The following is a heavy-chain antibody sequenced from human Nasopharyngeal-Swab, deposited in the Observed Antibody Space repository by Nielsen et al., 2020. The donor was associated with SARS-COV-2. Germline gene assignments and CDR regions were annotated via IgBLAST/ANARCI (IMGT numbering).Heavy chain of an antibody. Sequence: GESLKISCAASGFTFSSYAMSWVRQAPGKGLEWVSVIYSGGSSTYYADSVKGRFTISRDNSKNTLYLQMYSLRAEDTAVYYCAKPPGDYVWGSYYFDYWGQGTLVTVSS. V-gene: IGHV3-23*03. J-gene: IGHJ4*02. CDR1: GFTFSSYA. CDR2: IYSGGSST. CDR3: AKPPGDYVWGSYYFDY. D-gene: IGHD3-16*01.